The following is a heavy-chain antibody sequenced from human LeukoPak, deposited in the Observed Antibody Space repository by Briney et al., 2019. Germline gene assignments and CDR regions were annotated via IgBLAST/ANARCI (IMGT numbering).Heavy chain of an antibody. CDR3: ARLSESPSSSWYIDY. V-gene: IGHV4-30-4*01. CDR1: GGSISSGDYY. J-gene: IGHJ4*02. Sequence: PSQTLSLTCTVSGGSISSGDYYWSWIRQPPGKGLEWIGYIYYSGSTYYNPSLKSRVTISVDTSKNQFSLKLSSVTAADTAVYYCARLSESPSSSWYIDYWGQGTLVTVSS. CDR2: IYYSGST. D-gene: IGHD6-13*01.